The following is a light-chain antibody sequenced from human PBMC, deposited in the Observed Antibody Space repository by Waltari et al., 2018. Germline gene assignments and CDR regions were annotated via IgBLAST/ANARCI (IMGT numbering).Light chain of an antibody. CDR2: KAS. J-gene: IGKJ2*01. CDR1: QSISSW. CDR3: QQYNRYVYT. V-gene: IGKV1-5*03. Sequence: DIQMTQSPSTLSASVGDRVTITCRARQSISSWLAGYQQKPGKAPKLLIYKASSLESGVASRFSGSGAGTEFTLTISSLQPDDFATYYCQQYNRYVYTFGQGTKLEIK.